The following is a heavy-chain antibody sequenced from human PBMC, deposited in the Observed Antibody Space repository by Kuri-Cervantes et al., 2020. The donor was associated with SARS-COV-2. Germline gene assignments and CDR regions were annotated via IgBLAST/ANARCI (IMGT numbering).Heavy chain of an antibody. J-gene: IGHJ5*02. CDR3: AKSRGPFSLSVSLSVLDP. V-gene: IGHV3-30*18. Sequence: GGSLRLSCAVSGLSINNYDMHWVRQAQGKGPEWVAVISYEGSNKHYSDSVKGRFTISRDNSKSMVYLQINSLSPEDTATYYCAKSRGPFSLSVSLSVLDPWGRGTLVTVSS. D-gene: IGHD2/OR15-2a*01. CDR2: ISYEGSNK. CDR1: GLSINNYD.